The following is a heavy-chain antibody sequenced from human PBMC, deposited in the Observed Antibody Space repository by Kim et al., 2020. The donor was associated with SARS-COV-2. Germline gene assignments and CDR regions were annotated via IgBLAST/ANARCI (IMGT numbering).Heavy chain of an antibody. CDR2: IYSGGRK. CDR1: GFTVSSNY. J-gene: IGHJ3*02. Sequence: GGSLRLSCAASGFTVSSNYMSWVRQAPGKGLEWVSVIYSGGRKYYADSVKGRSTISRDNSKNTLYLQMNSLRAEDTAVYYCARAHYDILTGYHDAFDIWGQGTMVTVSS. V-gene: IGHV3-66*01. CDR3: ARAHYDILTGYHDAFDI. D-gene: IGHD3-9*01.